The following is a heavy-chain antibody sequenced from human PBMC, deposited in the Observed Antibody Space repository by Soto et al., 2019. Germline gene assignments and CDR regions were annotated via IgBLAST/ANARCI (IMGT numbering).Heavy chain of an antibody. CDR1: GDTFSSYA. CDR3: ARDHPRSPSY. V-gene: IGHV1-69*13. CDR2: IIPIFGTA. Sequence: SVKVSRKASGDTFSSYAISWVRQAPGQGLEWMGGIIPIFGTANYTQKFQGRVTITADESTSTAYMELSSLRSEDTAVYYCARDHPRSPSYWGQGTLVTVSS. J-gene: IGHJ4*02.